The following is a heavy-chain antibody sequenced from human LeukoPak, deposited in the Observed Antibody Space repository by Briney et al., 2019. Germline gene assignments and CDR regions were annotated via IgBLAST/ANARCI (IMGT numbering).Heavy chain of an antibody. Sequence: SQTLSLTCTVSGGSISSGSYYWSWIRQPAGKGLEWIGRIYTSGSTNYNPSLKSRVTMSVDTSKNQFSLKLSSVTAADTAVYYCARDLDFWRGFDYWGQGTLVTVSS. D-gene: IGHD3-3*01. CDR2: IYTSGST. CDR1: GGSISSGSYY. CDR3: ARDLDFWRGFDY. V-gene: IGHV4-61*02. J-gene: IGHJ4*02.